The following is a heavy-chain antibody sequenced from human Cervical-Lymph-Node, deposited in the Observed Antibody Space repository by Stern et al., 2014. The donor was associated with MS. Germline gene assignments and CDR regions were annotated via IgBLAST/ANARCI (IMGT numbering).Heavy chain of an antibody. CDR1: GGSFSTSCYY. D-gene: IGHD4-17*01. CDR3: ACLGDYGDYADF. CDR2: IYCGGRH. V-gene: IGHV4-39*01. Sequence: QLQLQESGPGLVKPSETLSLSCTISGGSFSTSCYYWGWHRPPPGQGLEWISSIYCGGRHEYIPSVKDRVTISAETTNSQFSLKVTSLSATDTAVYYSACLGDYGDYADFWGQGTLVTVSS. J-gene: IGHJ4*02.